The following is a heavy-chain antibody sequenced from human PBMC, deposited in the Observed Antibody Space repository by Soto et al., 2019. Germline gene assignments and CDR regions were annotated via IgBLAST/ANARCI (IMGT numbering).Heavy chain of an antibody. D-gene: IGHD6-13*01. Sequence: ASVKVSCKASGYTFTSYAMHWVRQAPGQRLEWMGWINAGNGNTKYSQKFQGRVTITRDTSASTAYMELSSLRSEDTAVYYCARVPLTQMKAAAGLYWGQGTLVTVSS. J-gene: IGHJ4*02. CDR2: INAGNGNT. CDR1: GYTFTSYA. V-gene: IGHV1-3*01. CDR3: ARVPLTQMKAAAGLY.